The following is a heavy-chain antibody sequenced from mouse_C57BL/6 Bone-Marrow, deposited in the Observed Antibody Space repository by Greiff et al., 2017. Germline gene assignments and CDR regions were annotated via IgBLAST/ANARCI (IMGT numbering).Heavy chain of an antibody. CDR3: ASSLLQPFYWYFDV. D-gene: IGHD1-2*01. CDR2: ISDGGSYT. Sequence: DVKLVESGGGLVKPGGSLKLSCAASGFTFSSYAMSWVRQTPEKRLEWVATISDGGSYTYYPDNVKGRFTISRDNAKNNLYLQMIHLKSEDTAMYYCASSLLQPFYWYFDVWGTGTTVTVSS. V-gene: IGHV5-4*03. J-gene: IGHJ1*03. CDR1: GFTFSSYA.